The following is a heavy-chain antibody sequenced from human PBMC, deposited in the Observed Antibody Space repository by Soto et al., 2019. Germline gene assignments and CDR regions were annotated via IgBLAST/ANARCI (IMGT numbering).Heavy chain of an antibody. CDR3: ARVGPIVLDSNKNYYYYGMEV. Sequence: SETLSLTCAVYGGTFSGYYWSWIRQPPGKGQEWIGEINHSGSTNYNPYLKSRVTISVQTSNNQFSLKLSSVTAADTAVYYCARVGPIVLDSNKNYYYYGMEVWGQGATVTVSS. CDR2: INHSGST. J-gene: IGHJ6*02. D-gene: IGHD3-22*01. CDR1: GGTFSGYY. V-gene: IGHV4-34*01.